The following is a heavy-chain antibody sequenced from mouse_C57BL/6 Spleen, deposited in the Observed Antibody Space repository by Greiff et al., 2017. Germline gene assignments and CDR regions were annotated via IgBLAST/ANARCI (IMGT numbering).Heavy chain of an antibody. CDR1: GFTFSDYG. V-gene: IGHV5-17*01. Sequence: EVKLVESGGGLVKPGGSLKLSCAASGFTFSDYGMHWVRQAPEKGLEWVAYISSGSSTIYYADTVKGRFTISRDNAKNTLFLQMTSLRSEDTAMYYCARPRVHCGYFDVWGTGTTVTVSS. CDR3: ARPRVHCGYFDV. CDR2: ISSGSSTI. J-gene: IGHJ1*03.